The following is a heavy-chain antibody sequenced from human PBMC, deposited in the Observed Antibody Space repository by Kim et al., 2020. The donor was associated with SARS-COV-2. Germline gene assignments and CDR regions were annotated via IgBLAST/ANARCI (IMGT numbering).Heavy chain of an antibody. J-gene: IGHJ4*02. D-gene: IGHD3-22*01. CDR2: INHSGST. V-gene: IGHV4-34*01. CDR1: GGSFSGYY. CDR3: ACRPYYCDGSGYYYHY. Sequence: SETLSLTCAVYGGSFSGYYWRWIRQPPGKGLEWIGEINHSGSTNYNPSLKSRVTISVDTSKNQFSLKLSSVTAADTAVYYCACRPYYCDGSGYYYHYWGQGTLVTVSS.